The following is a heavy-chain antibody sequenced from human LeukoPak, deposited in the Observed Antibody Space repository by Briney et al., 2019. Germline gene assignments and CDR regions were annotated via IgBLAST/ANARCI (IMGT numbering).Heavy chain of an antibody. D-gene: IGHD5-24*01. CDR2: IKQDGSEK. V-gene: IGHV3-7*05. Sequence: GGSLRLSCAASGFTFSNYWMIWVRQAPGKGLEWVGNIKQDGSEKRYADSVGGRFSISRDNAQTSLYLQMNSLRAEDTAVYYCARASDPWLQLTWGQGTLVTVSS. CDR3: ARASDPWLQLT. J-gene: IGHJ5*02. CDR1: GFTFSNYW.